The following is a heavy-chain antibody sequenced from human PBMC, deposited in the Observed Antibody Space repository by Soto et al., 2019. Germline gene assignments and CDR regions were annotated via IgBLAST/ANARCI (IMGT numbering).Heavy chain of an antibody. CDR2: ISGSGSFT. V-gene: IGHV3-11*06. J-gene: IGHJ6*02. D-gene: IGHD5-18*01. CDR3: ARSSGWRQVVGYKYGLAV. Sequence: QEYLVESGGGLVKPGGSLRLSCPLSGFTVSDHYLTWIRQAPGRGLEWIAYISGSGSFTNYTDSVKGRFIISRDIAQNSMYLQINSLRAEDTAVYYCARSSGWRQVVGYKYGLAVWGQGTAVTVSS. CDR1: GFTVSDHY.